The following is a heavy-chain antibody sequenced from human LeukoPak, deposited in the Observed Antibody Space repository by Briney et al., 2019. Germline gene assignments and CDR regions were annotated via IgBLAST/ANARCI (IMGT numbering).Heavy chain of an antibody. CDR1: GFTFDDYG. D-gene: IGHD1-26*01. J-gene: IGHJ6*03. Sequence: GGSLRLSGAASGFTFDDYGMSWVRQAPGKGLEWVSSINWNGGTRGYADSVKGRFTISRDNAKNSLYLQVNSLRAEDTALYYCARVIVGATTGYYYYYMDVWGKGTTVTVSS. CDR3: ARVIVGATTGYYYYYMDV. CDR2: INWNGGTR. V-gene: IGHV3-20*04.